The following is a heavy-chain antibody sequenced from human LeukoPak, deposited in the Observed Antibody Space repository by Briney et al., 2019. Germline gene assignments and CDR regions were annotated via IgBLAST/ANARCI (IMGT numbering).Heavy chain of an antibody. CDR3: AREGTFSSGWYVIDY. CDR2: IHYSGST. Sequence: SETLFLTCTVSGGSISGYYWSWIRQPPGKGLEWIGYIHYSGSTNYNPSLKSRVTISVDTSKNQFSLKLSSVTAADTAVYYCAREGTFSSGWYVIDYWGQGTLVTVSS. J-gene: IGHJ4*02. V-gene: IGHV4-59*01. CDR1: GGSISGYY. D-gene: IGHD6-19*01.